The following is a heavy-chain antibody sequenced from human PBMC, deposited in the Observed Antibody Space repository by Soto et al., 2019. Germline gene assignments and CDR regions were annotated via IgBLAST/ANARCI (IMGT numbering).Heavy chain of an antibody. J-gene: IGHJ5*02. CDR1: GGTFSSYA. CDR3: ARGSGTGLVVGPKCWFDP. Sequence: ASVKVSCKASGGTFSSYAISWLRQAPGQGLEWMGGIIPIFGTANYAQKFQGRVTITADESTSTAYMELSSLRSEDTAVYYCARGSGTGLVVGPKCWFDPWGQGTLVTVSS. V-gene: IGHV1-69*13. D-gene: IGHD1-26*01. CDR2: IIPIFGTA.